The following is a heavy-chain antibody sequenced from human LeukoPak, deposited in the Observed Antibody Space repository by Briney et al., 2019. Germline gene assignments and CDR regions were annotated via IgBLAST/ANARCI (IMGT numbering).Heavy chain of an antibody. CDR3: ARHSGIAARRGGYFDY. V-gene: IGHV4-38-2*01. CDR1: GYTISSGYY. CDR2: IYHSGST. D-gene: IGHD6-6*01. J-gene: IGHJ4*02. Sequence: SETLSLTCAVSGYTISSGYYWGCIRQPPGKGLEWIGSIYHSGSTYYNPSLKSRVTISVDTSKNQFSLKLSSVTAADTAVYYCARHSGIAARRGGYFDYWGQGTLVTVSS.